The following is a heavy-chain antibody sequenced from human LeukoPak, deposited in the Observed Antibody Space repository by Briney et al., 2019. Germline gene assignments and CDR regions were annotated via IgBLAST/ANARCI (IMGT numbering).Heavy chain of an antibody. CDR2: TYDRGST. CDR1: GGSISSGGYY. J-gene: IGHJ3*02. CDR3: ARDCSGGSCYGAFDI. D-gene: IGHD2-15*01. V-gene: IGHV4-30-4*08. Sequence: SQTLSLTCSVSGGSISSGGYYWSWIRQHPGKGLEWIGHTYDRGSTYYNPSLKSRITISVDTSENRFSLKLSSVTATDTAVYYCARDCSGGSCYGAFDIWGQGTMVTVSS.